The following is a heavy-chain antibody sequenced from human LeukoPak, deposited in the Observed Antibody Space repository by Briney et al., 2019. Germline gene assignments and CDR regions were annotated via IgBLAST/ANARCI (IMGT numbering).Heavy chain of an antibody. CDR1: GGSISSGGYY. CDR2: IYHSGST. Sequence: PSQTLSLTCTVSGGSISSGGYYWSWIRQPPGKGLEWIGYIYHSGSTHYNPSLKSRVTISVDRSKNQFSLKLSSVTAADTAVYYCARDREGDPAFYYYYYMDVWGKGTTVTVSS. CDR3: ARDREGDPAFYYYYYMDV. V-gene: IGHV4-30-2*01. J-gene: IGHJ6*03. D-gene: IGHD3-16*01.